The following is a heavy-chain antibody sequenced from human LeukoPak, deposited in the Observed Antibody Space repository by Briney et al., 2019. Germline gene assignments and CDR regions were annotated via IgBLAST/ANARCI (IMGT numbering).Heavy chain of an antibody. D-gene: IGHD3-10*01. V-gene: IGHV3-23*01. CDR2: ISGSGGST. Sequence: PGGSLRLSCAASGFTFSSYAMSWVRQAPGKGLEWVSAISGSGGSTYYADSVKGRFTISRDNSKNTLYLQMNSLRAEDTAVYYCARDLVRGVIHFDYWGQGTLVTVSS. CDR3: ARDLVRGVIHFDY. J-gene: IGHJ4*02. CDR1: GFTFSSYA.